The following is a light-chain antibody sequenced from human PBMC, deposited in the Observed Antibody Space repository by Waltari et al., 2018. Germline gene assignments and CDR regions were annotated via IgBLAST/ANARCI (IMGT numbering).Light chain of an antibody. V-gene: IGKV3-20*01. Sequence: EIVLTQSPGTLPLLPGERATLSCRASQRVYRNYLAWHQQKPGQPPRLLIHGASRRASDIPDRFSGSGSGTDFTLTISRLEPEDSALYYCQQYGTAPRTFGQGTKVEI. J-gene: IGKJ1*01. CDR1: QRVYRNY. CDR2: GAS. CDR3: QQYGTAPRT.